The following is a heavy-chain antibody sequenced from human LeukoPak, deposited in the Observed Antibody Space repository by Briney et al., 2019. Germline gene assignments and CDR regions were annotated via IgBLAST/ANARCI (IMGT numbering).Heavy chain of an antibody. CDR3: ARDYYDSSGQLDY. CDR2: ISSSSSYI. D-gene: IGHD3-22*01. Sequence: PGGSLRLSCAASGFTFSSYSMTWVRQAPGKGLEWVSSISSSSSYIYYADSVKGRFTISRDNAKNSLYLQMNSLRAEDTAVYYCARDYYDSSGQLDYWGQGTLVTVSS. CDR1: GFTFSSYS. V-gene: IGHV3-21*01. J-gene: IGHJ4*02.